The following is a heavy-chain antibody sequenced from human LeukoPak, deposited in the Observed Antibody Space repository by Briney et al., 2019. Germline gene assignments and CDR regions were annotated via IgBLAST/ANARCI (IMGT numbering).Heavy chain of an antibody. V-gene: IGHV1-46*01. Sequence: PSASVKVSCKASGGTFSSYAISWVRQAPGQGLEWMGIINPSGGSTSYAQKFQGRVTMTRNTSISTAYMELSSLRSEDTAVYYCASSDYGELDYWGQGTLVTVSS. J-gene: IGHJ4*02. CDR1: GGTFSSYA. D-gene: IGHD4-17*01. CDR3: ASSDYGELDY. CDR2: INPSGGST.